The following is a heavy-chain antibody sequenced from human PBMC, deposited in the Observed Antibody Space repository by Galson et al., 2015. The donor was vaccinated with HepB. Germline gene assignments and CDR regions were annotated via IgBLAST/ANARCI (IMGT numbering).Heavy chain of an antibody. CDR1: GFTFSNYG. CDR3: ARCDFGGGYWYFDL. Sequence: SLRLSCAASGFTFSNYGMHWVRQAPGKGLEWVSYISTSSSTIYYADSVKGRFTISRDNAKNSLYLQMNSLRAEDTAVYYCARCDFGGGYWYFDLWGRGALVTVSS. J-gene: IGHJ2*01. V-gene: IGHV3-48*01. CDR2: ISTSSSTI. D-gene: IGHD3-10*01.